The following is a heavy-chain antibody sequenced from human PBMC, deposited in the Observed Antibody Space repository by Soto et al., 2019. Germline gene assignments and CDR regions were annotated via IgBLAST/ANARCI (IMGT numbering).Heavy chain of an antibody. D-gene: IGHD5-18*01. Sequence: PSETLFLTCTVSGGAISSGDYYWSWIRQPPGEGLEWIGYIFRSGSPYYNPSLKSRVTISADTSKNQFSLSLTSVTAADTAVYYCARSERGYSYGPFDYWGQGTLVTVSS. CDR1: GGAISSGDYY. CDR2: IFRSGSP. J-gene: IGHJ4*02. V-gene: IGHV4-30-4*01. CDR3: ARSERGYSYGPFDY.